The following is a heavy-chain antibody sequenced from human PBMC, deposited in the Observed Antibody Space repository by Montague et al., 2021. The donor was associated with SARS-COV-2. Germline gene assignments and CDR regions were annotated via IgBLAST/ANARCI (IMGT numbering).Heavy chain of an antibody. CDR1: GGSISGYY. Sequence: SETLSLTCTVSGGSISGYYWTWIRQPPGEGLEWIGYIFYNGDTNYNPSLKSRVSISVDTSKNQFSPKLIAVTAADTAVYFCATHRQHHNHWGQGAMVAVSS. CDR3: ATHRQHHNH. V-gene: IGHV4-59*08. CDR2: IFYNGDT. J-gene: IGHJ5*02. D-gene: IGHD6-13*01.